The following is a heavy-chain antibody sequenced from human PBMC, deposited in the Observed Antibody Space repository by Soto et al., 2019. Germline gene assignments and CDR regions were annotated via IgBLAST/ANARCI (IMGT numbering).Heavy chain of an antibody. CDR3: AWWAAGFDY. V-gene: IGHV1-3*05. CDR1: GYTFTSYA. Sequence: QVQLVQSGAEEKKPGASVKVSCKASGYTFTSYAMHWVRQAPGQRLEWMGWINAGNGNTKYSQKFQGRVTITRDTTARTAYMELSSQRSEDTAIYYSAWWAAGFDYWGQGTLVTVSS. J-gene: IGHJ4*02. CDR2: INAGNGNT. D-gene: IGHD6-13*01.